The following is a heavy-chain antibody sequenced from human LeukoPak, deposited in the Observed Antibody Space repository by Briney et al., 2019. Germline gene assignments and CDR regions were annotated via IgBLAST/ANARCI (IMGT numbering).Heavy chain of an antibody. V-gene: IGHV3-21*01. Sequence: GGSLRLSCAASGFTFSNYAMTWARQAPGKGLEWVSTINTIGDTTYYADSVKGRFTISRDNAKNSLYLQMSSLRAEDTAVYYCARGYCSGGNCYSTDYWGQGTLVTVSS. CDR1: GFTFSNYA. J-gene: IGHJ4*02. CDR2: INTIGDTT. CDR3: ARGYCSGGNCYSTDY. D-gene: IGHD2-15*01.